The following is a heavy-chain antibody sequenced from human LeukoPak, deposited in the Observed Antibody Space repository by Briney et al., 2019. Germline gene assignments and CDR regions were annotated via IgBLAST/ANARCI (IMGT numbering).Heavy chain of an antibody. CDR3: AKDQMVTTSSYDY. Sequence: QSGGSLRLSCAASGFTFSSYAMSWVPQAPGKGLEWVSAISGSGGSTYYADSVKGRFTISRDNSKNTLYLQMNSLRAEDTAVYYCAKDQMVTTSSYDYWGQGTLVTVSS. J-gene: IGHJ4*02. V-gene: IGHV3-23*01. D-gene: IGHD4-17*01. CDR2: ISGSGGST. CDR1: GFTFSSYA.